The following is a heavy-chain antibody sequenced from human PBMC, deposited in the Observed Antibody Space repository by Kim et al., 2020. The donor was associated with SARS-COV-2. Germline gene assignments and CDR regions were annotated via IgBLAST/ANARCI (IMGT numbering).Heavy chain of an antibody. D-gene: IGHD4-17*01. CDR3: AGWGDYGDFNDY. Sequence: YNPSLKSRVTISVDTSQTQFSLKLSSVTAADTAVYYCAGWGDYGDFNDYWGQGTLVTVSS. J-gene: IGHJ4*02. V-gene: IGHV4-39*01.